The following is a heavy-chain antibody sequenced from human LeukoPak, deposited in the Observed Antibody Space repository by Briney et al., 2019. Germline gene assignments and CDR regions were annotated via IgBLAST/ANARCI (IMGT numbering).Heavy chain of an antibody. D-gene: IGHD2-8*02. V-gene: IGHV4-34*01. CDR3: ARGSLAGGDY. CDR1: GGSFSGYY. Sequence: ASETPSLTCAVYGGSFSGYYWSWIRQPPGKGLEWIGEINHSGSTNYNPSLKSRVTISVDTSKNQFSLKLSSVTAADTAVYYCARGSLAGGDYWGQGTLVTVSS. J-gene: IGHJ4*02. CDR2: INHSGST.